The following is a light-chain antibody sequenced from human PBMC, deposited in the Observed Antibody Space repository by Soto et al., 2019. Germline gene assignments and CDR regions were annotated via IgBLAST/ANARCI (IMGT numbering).Light chain of an antibody. CDR1: QSIRFDY. Sequence: IVLTQSPGTLSLSPGERATLSCRASQSIRFDYLAWYQLKPGQAPRLLIHGASSRATGIPDRFSGSGSGTDFTLTIDRLEPEDFAVYYCQQYRWSTWTFGQGTKVEIK. CDR2: GAS. V-gene: IGKV3-20*01. CDR3: QQYRWSTWT. J-gene: IGKJ1*01.